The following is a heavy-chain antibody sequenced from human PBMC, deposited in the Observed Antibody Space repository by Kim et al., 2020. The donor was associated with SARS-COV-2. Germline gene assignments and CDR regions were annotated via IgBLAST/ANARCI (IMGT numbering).Heavy chain of an antibody. V-gene: IGHV3-74*01. D-gene: IGHD3-3*01. Sequence: GGSLRLSCTASGFSFSSYWMHWVRQTPEKGLVWVARINGYGTSTSYADSVKGRFTISRDNARDTLYLQMNSLRVEDTAMYYCTRRVPTPYYFDYWGQGALVTVSS. CDR3: TRRVPTPYYFDY. CDR1: GFSFSSYW. CDR2: INGYGTST. J-gene: IGHJ4*02.